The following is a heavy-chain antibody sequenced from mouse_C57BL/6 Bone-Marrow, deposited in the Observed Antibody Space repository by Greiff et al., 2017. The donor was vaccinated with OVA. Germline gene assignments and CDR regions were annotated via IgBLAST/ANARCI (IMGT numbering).Heavy chain of an antibody. J-gene: IGHJ3*01. CDR2: IYPGGGYT. CDR1: GYTFTNYW. CDR3: ARWDGYPAWFAY. Sequence: VMLVESGAELVRPGTSVKMSCKASGYTFTNYWIGWAKQRPGHGLEWIGDIYPGGGYTNYNEKFKGKATLTADKSSSTAYMQFSSLTSEDSAIYYCARWDGYPAWFAYWGQGTLVTVSA. D-gene: IGHD2-3*01. V-gene: IGHV1-63*01.